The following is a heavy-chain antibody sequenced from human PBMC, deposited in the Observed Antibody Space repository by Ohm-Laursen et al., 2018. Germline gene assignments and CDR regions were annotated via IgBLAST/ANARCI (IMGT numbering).Heavy chain of an antibody. CDR2: IRDSGGRS. Sequence: SLRLSCTASGFTFSRYAMSWVRQAPGKGLEWVSTIRDSGGRSHYADSVKGRFTVSRDNSKNTLYLQMDSLRVEDTAVYYCAKGHRGSPGLDYWGQGTLVTVSS. J-gene: IGHJ4*02. D-gene: IGHD3-10*01. V-gene: IGHV3-23*01. CDR1: GFTFSRYA. CDR3: AKGHRGSPGLDY.